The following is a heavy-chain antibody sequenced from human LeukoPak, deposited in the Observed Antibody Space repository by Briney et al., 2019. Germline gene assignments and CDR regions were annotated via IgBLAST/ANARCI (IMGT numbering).Heavy chain of an antibody. CDR3: ARQTDFRLDY. CDR1: GYTFSSYW. CDR2: IYPGDSDT. D-gene: IGHD3-3*01. J-gene: IGHJ4*02. Sequence: GESVKISCKCSGYTFSSYWIGWVRQMPRKGLEWMGIIYPGDSDTRYSQSLQGQVTISVDTSIGTAYLQWSSLKASDTAIYYCARQTDFRLDYWGQGTLVTVSS. V-gene: IGHV5-51*01.